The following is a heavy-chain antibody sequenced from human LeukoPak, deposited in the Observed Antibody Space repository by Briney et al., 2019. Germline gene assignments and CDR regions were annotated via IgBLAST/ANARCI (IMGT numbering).Heavy chain of an antibody. J-gene: IGHJ4*02. D-gene: IGHD5-24*01. CDR2: IRSKAYGGTT. CDR1: GSTFGDYA. CDR3: AKDLAEMATIIDY. V-gene: IGHV3-49*04. Sequence: GRSLRLSCAASGSTFGDYATSWVRQAPGKGLEWVGFIRSKAYGGTTEYAASVKGRFSISRDDSKSIAYLQMNSLRAEDTAVYYCAKDLAEMATIIDYWGQGTLVTVSS.